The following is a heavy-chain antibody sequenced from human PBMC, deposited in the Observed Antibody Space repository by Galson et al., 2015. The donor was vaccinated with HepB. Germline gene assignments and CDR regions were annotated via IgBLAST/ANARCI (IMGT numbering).Heavy chain of an antibody. CDR3: VRDIVVVPAATWDAFDI. CDR1: GYSFTSYW. D-gene: IGHD2-2*01. Sequence: QSGAEVTKPGESLRISCKGSGYSFTSYWISWVRQMPGKGLEWVGRIDPSDSYTNYSPSFQGHVTISADKSISTAYLQWSSLKASDTAMYYCVRDIVVVPAATWDAFDIWGQGTMVTVSS. CDR2: IDPSDSYT. V-gene: IGHV5-10-1*01. J-gene: IGHJ3*02.